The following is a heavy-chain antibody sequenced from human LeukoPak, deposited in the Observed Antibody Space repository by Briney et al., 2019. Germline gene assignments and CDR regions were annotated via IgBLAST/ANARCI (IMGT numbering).Heavy chain of an antibody. CDR1: GGTFSSYG. V-gene: IGHV1-69*13. D-gene: IGHD3-9*01. CDR2: IIPIFGTA. CDR3: ARVTLSRYFDWGNYYGMDV. Sequence: ASVKVSCKASGGTFSSYGISWVRQAPGQALEWMGGIIPIFGTANYAQKFQGRVTITADASTTTAYMELSSLRSEDTAVYYCARVTLSRYFDWGNYYGMDVWGQGTTVTVSS. J-gene: IGHJ6*02.